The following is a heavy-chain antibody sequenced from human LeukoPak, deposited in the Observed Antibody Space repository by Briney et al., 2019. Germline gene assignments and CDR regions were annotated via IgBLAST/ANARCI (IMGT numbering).Heavy chain of an antibody. CDR2: IYPGDSDT. J-gene: IGHJ3*02. D-gene: IGHD3-10*01. V-gene: IGHV5-51*01. Sequence: GESLKISCKGSGYSFTSYWIGWVRQMPGKGLEWMGIIYPGDSDTRYSPSFQGQVTISADKSISTAYLQWSSLKASDTAMYYCARHYYGSGSYYYDAFDIWGQGTMVTVSS. CDR3: ARHYYGSGSYYYDAFDI. CDR1: GYSFTSYW.